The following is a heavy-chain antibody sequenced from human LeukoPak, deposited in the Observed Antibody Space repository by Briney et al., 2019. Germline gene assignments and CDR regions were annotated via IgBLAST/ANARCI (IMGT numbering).Heavy chain of an antibody. V-gene: IGHV4-39*07. J-gene: IGHJ6*03. Sequence: SETLSLTCTVSGGSISSSSYYWGWIRQPPGKGLEWIGEINHSGSTNYNPSLKSRVTISVDTSKNQFSLKLSSVTAADTAVYYCARLWFGEFYYYYYMDVWGKGTTVTISS. CDR1: GGSISSSSYY. CDR2: INHSGST. CDR3: ARLWFGEFYYYYYMDV. D-gene: IGHD3-10*01.